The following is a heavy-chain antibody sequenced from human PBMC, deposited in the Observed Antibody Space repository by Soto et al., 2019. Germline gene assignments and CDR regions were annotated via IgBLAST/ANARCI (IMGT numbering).Heavy chain of an antibody. CDR3: AKDLPVTTLDDYYYMDV. D-gene: IGHD4-17*01. Sequence: GGSLRLSCAASGFTFSSYAMSWVRQAPGKGLEWVSAISGSGGSTYYADSVKGRFTISRDNSKNTLYLQMNSLRAEDTAVYYCAKDLPVTTLDDYYYMDVWGKGTTVTVSS. V-gene: IGHV3-23*01. CDR1: GFTFSSYA. J-gene: IGHJ6*03. CDR2: ISGSGGST.